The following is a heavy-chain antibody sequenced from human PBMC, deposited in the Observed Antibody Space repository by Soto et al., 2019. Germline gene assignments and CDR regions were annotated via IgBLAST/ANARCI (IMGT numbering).Heavy chain of an antibody. Sequence: SETLSLTCAVYGGSFSGYYWSWIRQPPGKGLEWIGEINHSGSTNYNPSLKSRVTISVDTSKNQFSLKLSSVTAADTAVYYCARVGEDYGDHFYDDWGQGTLVTVSS. D-gene: IGHD4-17*01. CDR3: ARVGEDYGDHFYDD. J-gene: IGHJ4*02. V-gene: IGHV4-34*01. CDR2: INHSGST. CDR1: GGSFSGYY.